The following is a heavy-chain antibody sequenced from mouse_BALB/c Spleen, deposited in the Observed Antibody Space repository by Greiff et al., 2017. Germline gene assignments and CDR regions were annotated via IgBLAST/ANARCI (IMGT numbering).Heavy chain of an antibody. CDR2: INPYNDGT. Sequence: VQLKQSGPELVKPGASVKMSCKASGYTFTSYVMHWVKQKPGQGLEWIGYINPYNDGTKYNEKFKGKATLTSDKSSSTAYMELSSLTSEDSAVYYCAREGDYAWFAYWGQGTLVTVSA. V-gene: IGHV1-14*01. D-gene: IGHD1-1*02. CDR1: GYTFTSYV. CDR3: AREGDYAWFAY. J-gene: IGHJ3*01.